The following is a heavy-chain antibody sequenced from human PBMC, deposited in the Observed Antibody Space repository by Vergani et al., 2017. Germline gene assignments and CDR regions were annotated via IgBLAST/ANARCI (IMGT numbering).Heavy chain of an antibody. V-gene: IGHV3-15*01. Sequence: VQLVESGGNVVQSGTSLRLSCAASGFTFSSAWMSWVRQAPGKGLEWVARIRPKTDGETTDYAAPVKGRFTISRDDSKNTLYLQMGSLRAEDMAVYYCARVFAGSFDYWGQGTLVTVSS. CDR3: ARVFAGSFDY. J-gene: IGHJ4*02. CDR1: GFTFSSAW. D-gene: IGHD3-10*01. CDR2: IRPKTDGETT.